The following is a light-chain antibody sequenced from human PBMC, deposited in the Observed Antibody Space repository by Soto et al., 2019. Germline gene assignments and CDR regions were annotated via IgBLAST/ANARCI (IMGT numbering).Light chain of an antibody. CDR2: EGS. CDR3: CSYAGSITFTVG. CDR1: SSDVGSYNL. V-gene: IGLV2-23*03. J-gene: IGLJ2*01. Sequence: QSALPQPASVSGSPGQSITISCTGTSSDVGSYNLVSWYQQHPGKAPKLMIYEGSKRPSGVSNRFSGSKSGNTASLTISGLSAEDEADYYCCSYAGSITFTVGFGGVPNLTVL.